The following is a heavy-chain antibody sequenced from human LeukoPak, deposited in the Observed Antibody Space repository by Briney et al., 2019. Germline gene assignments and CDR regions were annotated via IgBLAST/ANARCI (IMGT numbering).Heavy chain of an antibody. Sequence: GGSLRLSCAASGFTFSDYFMSWIRQAPGKGLEWVSYISSSGSTIYYADSVKGRFTISRDNSKNTLYLQMNSLRAEDTAIYYCARDSGKVGDDGILDYWGQGTLVTVSS. CDR3: ARDSGKVGDDGILDY. CDR1: GFTFSDYF. CDR2: ISSSGSTI. D-gene: IGHD1-26*01. J-gene: IGHJ4*02. V-gene: IGHV3-11*01.